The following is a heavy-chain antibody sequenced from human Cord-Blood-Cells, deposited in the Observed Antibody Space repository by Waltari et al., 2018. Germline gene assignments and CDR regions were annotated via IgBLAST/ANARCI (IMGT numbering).Heavy chain of an antibody. CDR3: ARVEYSSSSFDY. CDR2: INPNSGGT. V-gene: IGHV1-2*02. D-gene: IGHD6-6*01. J-gene: IGHJ4*02. CDR1: GYTFTGYY. Sequence: QVQLVQSGAEVKKPGASVKVSCKASGYTFTGYYMHWVQQAPGQGLEWMGWINPNSGGTNYAQKFQGRVTMTRDTSISTTYVELSRLGSDDTAVYYCARVEYSSSSFDYWGQGTLVTVSS.